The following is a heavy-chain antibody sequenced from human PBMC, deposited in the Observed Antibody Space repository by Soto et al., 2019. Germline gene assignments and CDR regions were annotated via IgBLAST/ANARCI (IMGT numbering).Heavy chain of an antibody. CDR2: IDPSDSYT. J-gene: IGHJ6*02. CDR1: GYSFTSYW. CDR3: ARRTPSHLEWLLGNYGMDV. V-gene: IGHV5-10-1*01. D-gene: IGHD3-3*01. Sequence: PGESLKISGKGSGYSFTSYWISWVRQMPGKGLEWMGRIDPSDSYTNYSPSFQGHVTISADKSISTAYLQWSSLKASDTAMYYCARRTPSHLEWLLGNYGMDVWGQGTTVTVSS.